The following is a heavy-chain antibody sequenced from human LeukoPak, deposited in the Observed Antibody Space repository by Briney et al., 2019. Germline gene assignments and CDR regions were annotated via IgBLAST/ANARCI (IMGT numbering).Heavy chain of an antibody. CDR2: INHSGST. D-gene: IGHD3-10*01. J-gene: IGHJ4*02. V-gene: IGHV4-34*01. CDR1: GGSFSGYY. CDR3: ARSVVRGMRGPFDY. Sequence: SETLSLTCAVYGGSFSGYYRSWIRQPPGKGPEWIGEINHSGSTNYNPSLKSRVTISVDTSKNQFSLKLSSVTAADTAVYYCARSVVRGMRGPFDYWGQGTLVTVSS.